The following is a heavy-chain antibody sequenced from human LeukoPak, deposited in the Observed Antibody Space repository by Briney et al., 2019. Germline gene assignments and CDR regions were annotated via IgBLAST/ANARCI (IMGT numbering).Heavy chain of an antibody. CDR1: GCSISSSSYY. D-gene: IGHD1-26*01. Sequence: SETLPLTCTVSGCSISSSSYYWGWIRQPPGKGLEWIGSIYYSGSTYYNPSLKSRVTISVDTSKNQFSLKLSSVTAADTAVYYCASLSGSYYYFDYWGQGTLVTVSS. J-gene: IGHJ4*02. CDR3: ASLSGSYYYFDY. V-gene: IGHV4-39*01. CDR2: IYYSGST.